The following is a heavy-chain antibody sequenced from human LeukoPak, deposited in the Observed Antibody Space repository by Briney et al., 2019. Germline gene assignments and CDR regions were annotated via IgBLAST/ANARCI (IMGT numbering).Heavy chain of an antibody. CDR2: IKQDGSEK. V-gene: IGHV3-7*01. J-gene: IGHJ4*02. CDR1: GFTFSGYW. D-gene: IGHD6-19*01. Sequence: GGSLRLSCAASGFTFSGYWMSWVRQAPGKGLEWVANIKQDGSEKYYEDSVKGRFTISRDNAKNSLYLQMNSLRVDDTAVYYCARDAVTGYSSGWYKPFPFDYWGQGSLVTVSS. CDR3: ARDAVTGYSSGWYKPFPFDY.